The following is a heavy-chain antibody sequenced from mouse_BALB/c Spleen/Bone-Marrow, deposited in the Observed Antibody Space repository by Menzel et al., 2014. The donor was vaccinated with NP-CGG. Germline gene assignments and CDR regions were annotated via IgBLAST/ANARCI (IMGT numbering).Heavy chain of an antibody. CDR1: GYAFSSSW. CDR2: IYPGDGDT. V-gene: IGHV1-82*01. CDR3: ATTGTGAY. J-gene: IGHJ3*01. Sequence: QVQLQHPGPELVKPGASVKISCKASGYAFSSSWMNWVKQRPGQGLEWIGRIYPGDGDTNYNGKFKGKATLTADKSSSTAYMQLSSLTSVDSAVYFCATTGTGAYWGQGTLVTVSA. D-gene: IGHD4-1*01.